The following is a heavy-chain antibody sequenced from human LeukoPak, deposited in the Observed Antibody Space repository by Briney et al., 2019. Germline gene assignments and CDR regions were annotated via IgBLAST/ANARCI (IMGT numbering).Heavy chain of an antibody. J-gene: IGHJ6*03. CDR1: GGSISSYY. CDR3: ARDSYFGSGSYYNWGDYYYYMDV. D-gene: IGHD3-10*01. V-gene: IGHV4-59*01. Sequence: SETLSLTCTVSGGSISSYYWSWIRQSPGKGLEWIGYIYYNGSTNYNPSLKSRVTISVDTSKNQFSLKLSSVTAADTAVYYCARDSYFGSGSYYNWGDYYYYMDVWGKGTTVTVSS. CDR2: IYYNGST.